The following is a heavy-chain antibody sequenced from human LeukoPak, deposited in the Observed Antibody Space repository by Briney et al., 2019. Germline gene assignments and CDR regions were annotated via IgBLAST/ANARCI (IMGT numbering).Heavy chain of an antibody. V-gene: IGHV4-59*01. CDR2: IYYSGST. CDR3: ARASTVVTPYFDY. Sequence: SETLSLTCTVSGGSISSYYWSWIRQPPGKGLEWIGYIYYSGSTNYNPSLKSRVTISVDTSKNQFSLKLSSVTAADTAVYYCARASTVVTPYFDYWGQGTLVTVSS. J-gene: IGHJ4*02. CDR1: GGSISSYY. D-gene: IGHD4-23*01.